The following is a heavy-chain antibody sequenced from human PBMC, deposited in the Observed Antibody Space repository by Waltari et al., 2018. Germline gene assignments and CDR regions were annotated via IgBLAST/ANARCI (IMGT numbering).Heavy chain of an antibody. V-gene: IGHV3-74*01. Sequence: EVQLVESGGGLVQPGGSLRLSCAASGFTFSRSWMHWVRQVPGTGVVWVDRSNSDGSGTIDADAVKGRSTISRDTAKNTLYLQLNSLRVEDTAVYYCAREPSPDSSGYFYYYMDVWGKGTTVTVSS. D-gene: IGHD3-22*01. CDR1: GFTFSRSW. CDR2: SNSDGSGT. CDR3: AREPSPDSSGYFYYYMDV. J-gene: IGHJ6*03.